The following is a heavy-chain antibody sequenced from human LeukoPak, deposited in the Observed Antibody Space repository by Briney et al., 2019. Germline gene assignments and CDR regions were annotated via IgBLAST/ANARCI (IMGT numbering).Heavy chain of an antibody. CDR2: IKQDGSEK. CDR3: ARDRRTGY. Sequence: PGGSLRLSCAASGFTFSSYAMSWVRQAPGKGLEWVANIKQDGSEKYYVDSVKGRFTISRDNAKNSLYLQMNSLRAEDTAVYYCARDRRTGYWGQGTLVTVSS. J-gene: IGHJ4*02. V-gene: IGHV3-7*01. CDR1: GFTFSSYA. D-gene: IGHD1-14*01.